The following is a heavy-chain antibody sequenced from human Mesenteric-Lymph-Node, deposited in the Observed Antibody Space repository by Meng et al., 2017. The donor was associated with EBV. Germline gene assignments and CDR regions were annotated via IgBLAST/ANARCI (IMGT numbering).Heavy chain of an antibody. CDR3: ARGEKGPIDY. V-gene: IGHV4-28*02. CDR1: DYTISSNYT. Sequence: QGQVQESGPRLVKPSQTLSLTCAVSDYTISSNYTWGWIRQPPGKGLEWIGNIYYSGSIYYNPSLKSRVTMSVDPSKKQFSLKLSSVTAADTAVYYCARGEKGPIDYWGQGTLVTVSS. J-gene: IGHJ4*02. CDR2: IYYSGSI.